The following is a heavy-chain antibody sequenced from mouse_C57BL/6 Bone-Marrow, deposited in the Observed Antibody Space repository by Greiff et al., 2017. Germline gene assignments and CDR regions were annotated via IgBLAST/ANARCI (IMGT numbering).Heavy chain of an antibody. Sequence: QVQLQQPGAELVMPGASVKLSCKASGYTFTSYWMHWVKQRPGQGLEWIGEIDPSDSYTNYNQKFKGKSTLTVDKSSSTAYMQLSSLTSEDSAVYYCAKGGLQFPYYARDYWGQGTSVTVSS. J-gene: IGHJ4*01. CDR2: IDPSDSYT. CDR3: AKGGLQFPYYARDY. V-gene: IGHV1-69*01. CDR1: GYTFTSYW. D-gene: IGHD2-2*01.